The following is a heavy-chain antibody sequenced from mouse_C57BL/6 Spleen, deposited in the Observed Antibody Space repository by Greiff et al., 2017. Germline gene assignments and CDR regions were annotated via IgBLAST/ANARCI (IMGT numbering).Heavy chain of an antibody. D-gene: IGHD2-5*01. J-gene: IGHJ3*01. CDR2: IDPENGDT. V-gene: IGHV14-4*01. CDR3: TTLYYSNYVAWFAY. Sequence: VQLKQSGAELVRPGASVKLSCTASGFNIKDDYMHWVKQRPEQGLEWIGWIDPENGDTEYASKFQGKATITADTSSNTAYLQLSSLTSEDTAVYYCTTLYYSNYVAWFAYWGQGTLVTVSA. CDR1: GFNIKDDY.